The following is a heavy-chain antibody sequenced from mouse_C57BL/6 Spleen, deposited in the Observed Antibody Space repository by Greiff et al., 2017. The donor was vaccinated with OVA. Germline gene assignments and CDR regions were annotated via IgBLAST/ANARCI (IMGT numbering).Heavy chain of an antibody. D-gene: IGHD2-2*01. Sequence: QVHVKQSGAELVRPGASVTLSCKASGYTFTDYEMHWVKQTPVHGLEWIGAIDPETGGTAYNQKFKGKAILTADKSSSTAYMELRSLTSEDSAVYYCTRRIYYGFYYAMDYWGQGTSVTVSS. CDR3: TRRIYYGFYYAMDY. CDR1: GYTFTDYE. J-gene: IGHJ4*01. CDR2: IDPETGGT. V-gene: IGHV1-15*01.